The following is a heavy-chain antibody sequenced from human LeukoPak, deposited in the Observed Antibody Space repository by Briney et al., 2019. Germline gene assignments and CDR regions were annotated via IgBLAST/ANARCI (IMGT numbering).Heavy chain of an antibody. CDR2: SYYSGST. CDR1: VGSISSYY. J-gene: IGHJ4*01. CDR3: ARGDARGYSYGHFHFDH. V-gene: IGHV4-59*01. Sequence: SETLSLTCTVSVGSISSYYWSWIRQPPGKGLEWIGYSYYSGSTNYNPSLKSRVTVSVDTSKNQFSLKLSSVTAADTAVYYCARGDARGYSYGHFHFDHWGHGTLVTVSS. D-gene: IGHD5-18*01.